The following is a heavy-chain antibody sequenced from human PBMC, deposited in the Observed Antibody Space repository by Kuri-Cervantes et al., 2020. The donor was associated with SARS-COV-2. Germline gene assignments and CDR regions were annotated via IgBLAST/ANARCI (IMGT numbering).Heavy chain of an antibody. Sequence: GGSLRLSCAASGFTFSSYAMHWVRQAPGKGLEWVAFIRYDGSNKYYADSVKGRFTISRDNYKNTLYLQMNSLRAEDTAVYYCARDRYSGSYVRRWFDYWGQGTLVTVSS. V-gene: IGHV3-30*02. D-gene: IGHD1-26*01. CDR2: IRYDGSNK. CDR3: ARDRYSGSYVRRWFDY. CDR1: GFTFSSYA. J-gene: IGHJ5*01.